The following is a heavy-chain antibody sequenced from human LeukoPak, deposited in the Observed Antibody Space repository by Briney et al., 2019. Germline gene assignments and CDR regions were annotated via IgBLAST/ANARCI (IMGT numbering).Heavy chain of an antibody. V-gene: IGHV7-4-1*02. J-gene: IGHJ3*02. CDR1: GYTFTSYA. D-gene: IGHD3-9*01. Sequence: ASVKVSCKASGYTFTSYAMNWVRQAPGQGLEWMGWINTNTGNPTYAQGFTGRFVFSLDTSVSTAYLQISSLKAEDTAVYYCARASVTRYYDILTGYYNEGDAFDIWGQGTMVTVSS. CDR2: INTNTGNP. CDR3: ARASVTRYYDILTGYYNEGDAFDI.